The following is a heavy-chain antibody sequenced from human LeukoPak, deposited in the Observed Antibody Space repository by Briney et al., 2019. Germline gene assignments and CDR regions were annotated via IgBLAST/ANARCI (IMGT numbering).Heavy chain of an antibody. CDR3: ARAPRPYYYDSSGSSIGAFDI. V-gene: IGHV4-39*01. CDR2: IYYSGST. D-gene: IGHD3-22*01. CDR1: GGSISSSSYY. J-gene: IGHJ3*02. Sequence: SETLSLTCTVSGGSISSSSYYWGWIRQPPGKGLEWIGSIYYSGSTYYNPSLKSRVTISVDTSKNQFSLKLSSVTAADTAVYYCARAPRPYYYDSSGSSIGAFDIWGQGTMVTVSS.